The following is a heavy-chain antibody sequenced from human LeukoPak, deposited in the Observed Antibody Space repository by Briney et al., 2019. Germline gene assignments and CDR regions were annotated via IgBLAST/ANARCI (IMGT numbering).Heavy chain of an antibody. CDR1: GFTFASYA. CDR3: ARERGRGRDSPWFDY. Sequence: GGSLRLSCAASGFTFASYAMSWFRQAPGKGLEWVSVIYSDGSTYYADSVKGRFTISRDNSKNTLDLQMTGLRAEDTAVYYCARERGRGRDSPWFDYWGQGTLVTVSS. D-gene: IGHD1-26*01. V-gene: IGHV3-53*01. CDR2: IYSDGST. J-gene: IGHJ4*02.